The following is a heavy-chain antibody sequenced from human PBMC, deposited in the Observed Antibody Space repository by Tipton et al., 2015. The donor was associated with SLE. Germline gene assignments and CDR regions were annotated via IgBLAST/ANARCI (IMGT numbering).Heavy chain of an antibody. CDR1: GSSISNGFY. CDR3: ARHFYNIGWNHFDN. Sequence: TLSLTCAVSGSSISNGFYWGWIRQPPGKGLEWIGTIYHSGSTYYNPSLQSRVTISVDTSKNQFSLKLSSVTAADTAVYYCARHFYNIGWNHFDNWGPGTLVTVSS. J-gene: IGHJ4*02. V-gene: IGHV4-38-2*01. D-gene: IGHD6-19*01. CDR2: IYHSGST.